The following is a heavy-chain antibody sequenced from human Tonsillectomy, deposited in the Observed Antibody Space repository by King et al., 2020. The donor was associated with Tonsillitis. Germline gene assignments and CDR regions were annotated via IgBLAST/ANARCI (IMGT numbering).Heavy chain of an antibody. CDR3: ARPDSYGGYVGY. CDR1: GGSISSSSYY. CDR2: IHYSGST. V-gene: IGHV4-39*01. J-gene: IGHJ4*02. Sequence: QLQESVPGLVKPSETLSLTCTVSGGSISSSSYYWGWIRQPPGKGLEGIWSIHYSGSTYYNPSLKSRVTISVDTSKNQFSLKLRSVTAADTAVYYCARPDSYGGYVGYWGQGTLVTVSS. D-gene: IGHD5-12*01.